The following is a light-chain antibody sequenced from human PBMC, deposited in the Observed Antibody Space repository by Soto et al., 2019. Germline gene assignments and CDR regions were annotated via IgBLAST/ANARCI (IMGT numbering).Light chain of an antibody. Sequence: EVVLTQSPDTLSLPPGERATLSCRASQSISSYLAWYQQKPGQAPRLLIYGASNRATGIPDRFSGSGSGTDFTLTISRLEPEDFAVYYCQQYGSSPRTFGQGTKVDIK. CDR2: GAS. CDR1: QSISSY. CDR3: QQYGSSPRT. V-gene: IGKV3-20*01. J-gene: IGKJ1*01.